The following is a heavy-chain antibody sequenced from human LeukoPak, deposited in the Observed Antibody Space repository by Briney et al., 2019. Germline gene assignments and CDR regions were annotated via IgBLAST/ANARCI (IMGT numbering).Heavy chain of an antibody. CDR2: INWDGGGT. CDR3: ARGHSSSPNWFDP. D-gene: IGHD6-13*01. J-gene: IGHJ5*02. CDR1: GFTFDDYA. V-gene: IGHV3-43D*03. Sequence: GGSLRLSCAASGFTFDDYAMHWVRQAPGKGLEWVSLINWDGGGTFYADSVKGRFTISRDNAKNSLYLQMNSLRAEDTAVYYCARGHSSSPNWFDPWGQGTLVTVSS.